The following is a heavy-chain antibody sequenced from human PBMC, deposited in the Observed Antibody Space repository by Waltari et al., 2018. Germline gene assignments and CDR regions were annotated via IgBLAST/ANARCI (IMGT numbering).Heavy chain of an antibody. V-gene: IGHV1-69*05. Sequence: QVQLVQSGAEVKKPGSSVKVSCKASGGTFSSYAISWVRQAPGQGLEWMGGIIPIFGTADYAQKFQGRVTMTTVESTSTADMELSSLRSEDTAVYYGARGLGHIPYYYYGMDVWGQGTTVTVSS. D-gene: IGHD2-21*01. CDR2: IIPIFGTA. CDR1: GGTFSSYA. J-gene: IGHJ6*02. CDR3: ARGLGHIPYYYYGMDV.